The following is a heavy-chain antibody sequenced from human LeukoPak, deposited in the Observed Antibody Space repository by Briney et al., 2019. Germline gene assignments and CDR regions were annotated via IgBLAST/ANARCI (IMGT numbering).Heavy chain of an antibody. Sequence: SVKVSCKASGGTLSSYAISWVRQAPGQGLEWMGGIIPIFGTANYAQKFQGRVTITADESTSTAYMELSSLRSEDTAVYYCARARPRRGYSYGYLGYWGQGTLVTVSS. D-gene: IGHD5-18*01. CDR2: IIPIFGTA. J-gene: IGHJ4*02. V-gene: IGHV1-69*13. CDR1: GGTLSSYA. CDR3: ARARPRRGYSYGYLGY.